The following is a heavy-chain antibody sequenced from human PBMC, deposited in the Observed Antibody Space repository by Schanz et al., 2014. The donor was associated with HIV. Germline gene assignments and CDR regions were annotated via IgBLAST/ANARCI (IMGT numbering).Heavy chain of an antibody. Sequence: QVQLVESGGGVVQPGRSLRLSCTAAGFTFSSSGMHWVRQAPGKGLEWVAAMWNDESHKGYADSVKGRFTISRDNSKNTLYLQMNSLRAEDTAVYYCARDWRPNYDFWSGSIGVIGMNVWGQGTTVIVSS. CDR2: MWNDESHK. CDR1: GFTFSSSG. D-gene: IGHD3-3*01. J-gene: IGHJ6*02. V-gene: IGHV3-33*01. CDR3: ARDWRPNYDFWSGSIGVIGMNV.